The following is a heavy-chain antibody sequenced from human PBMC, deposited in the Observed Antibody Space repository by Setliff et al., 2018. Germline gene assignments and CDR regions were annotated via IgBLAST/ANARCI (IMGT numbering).Heavy chain of an antibody. D-gene: IGHD3-22*01. CDR2: IYYSGST. Sequence: SETLSLTCTVSGYSISSGYYWGWIRQPPGKGLEWIGYIYYSGSTYYNPSLKSRVTISVDTSKNQFSLKLSSVTAADTAVYYCARGTSGYLSYWGQGTLVTVSS. J-gene: IGHJ4*02. CDR1: GYSISSGYY. V-gene: IGHV4-38-2*02. CDR3: ARGTSGYLSY.